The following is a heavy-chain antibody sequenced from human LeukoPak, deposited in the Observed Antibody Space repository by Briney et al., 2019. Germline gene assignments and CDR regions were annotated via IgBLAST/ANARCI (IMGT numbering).Heavy chain of an antibody. V-gene: IGHV4-34*01. CDR2: INHSGST. J-gene: IGHJ5*02. D-gene: IGHD3-22*01. Sequence: SETLSLTCAVYGGSFSGYYWSWIRQPPGKGLEWIGEINHSGSTNYNPSLKSRVTISVDTSKNRFSLKLSSVTAADTAVYYCARLYDSSGYYTDTSYNWFDPWGQGTLVTVSS. CDR3: ARLYDSSGYYTDTSYNWFDP. CDR1: GGSFSGYY.